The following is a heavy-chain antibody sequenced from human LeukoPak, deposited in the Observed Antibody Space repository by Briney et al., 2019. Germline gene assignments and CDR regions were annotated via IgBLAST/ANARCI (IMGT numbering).Heavy chain of an antibody. J-gene: IGHJ6*02. CDR3: ARGGGSPHYYYGMDV. CDR1: GFTFSSYA. CDR2: ISYDGSNK. Sequence: GGSLRLSCAASGFTFSSYAMHWVRQAPGKGLEWVAVISYDGSNKYYADSVKGRFTISRDNSKNTLYLQMNSLRAEDTAVYYCARGGGSPHYYYGMDVWGQGTTVTVSS. D-gene: IGHD2-15*01. V-gene: IGHV3-30-3*01.